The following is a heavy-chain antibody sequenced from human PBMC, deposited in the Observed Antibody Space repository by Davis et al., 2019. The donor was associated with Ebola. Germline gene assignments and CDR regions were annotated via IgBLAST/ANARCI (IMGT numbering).Heavy chain of an antibody. CDR3: ATERDWFLQY. CDR2: IKSKNDGGTT. CDR1: GFTFSTAW. D-gene: IGHD3-9*01. J-gene: IGHJ4*02. V-gene: IGHV3-15*01. Sequence: PGGSLRLSCAVSGFTFSTAWMSWVRQTPGKGLEWVGRIKSKNDGGTTDYAAPVKGRFTISRDDSKNTMYLQMNSLESEDTAVYHCATERDWFLQYWGQGTLVTVSS.